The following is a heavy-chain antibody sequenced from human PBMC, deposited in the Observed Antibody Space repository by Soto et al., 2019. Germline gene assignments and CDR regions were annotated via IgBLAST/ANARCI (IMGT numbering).Heavy chain of an antibody. CDR3: AGTTSHQWYFIAV. J-gene: IGHJ6*04. V-gene: IGHV6-1*01. CDR1: GDSVSSNSAA. CDR2: TYYRSRWYN. D-gene: IGHD1-7*01. Sequence: PSQTLSLTCAISGDSVSSNSAAWNWIRLSPSRGLEWLARTYYRSRWYNDYAVSVRSRITVNPDTSKNQFSLQLTSVTPEDTAVYYCAGTTSHQWYFIAVCGKGTTVTVSS.